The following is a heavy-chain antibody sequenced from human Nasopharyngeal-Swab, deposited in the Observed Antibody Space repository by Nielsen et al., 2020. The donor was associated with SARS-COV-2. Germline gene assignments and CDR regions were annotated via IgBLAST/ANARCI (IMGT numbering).Heavy chain of an antibody. V-gene: IGHV3-74*01. D-gene: IGHD3-10*01. Sequence: GESLKISCAASGFTFSDYWMHWVRQAPGKGLMWVSRINSEGSNTAYADSVKGRFTISRDNANNTLYLQMNSLRAEDTAVYYCARDWVPLYGSGSYFYYYYGMDVWGQGTTVTVSS. CDR2: INSEGSNT. CDR1: GFTFSDYW. CDR3: ARDWVPLYGSGSYFYYYYGMDV. J-gene: IGHJ6*02.